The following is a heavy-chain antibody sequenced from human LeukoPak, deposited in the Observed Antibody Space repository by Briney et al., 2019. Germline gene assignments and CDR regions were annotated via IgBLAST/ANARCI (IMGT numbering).Heavy chain of an antibody. V-gene: IGHV4-39*07. CDR3: ARDDASYSSGWSGFDY. Sequence: PSETLSLTCTVSGGSISSSSYYWGWIRQPPGKGLECIGSIYYSGSTYYNPSFKSRVTISIDTSKNQFSLQLNSVTPEDTAVYYCARDDASYSSGWSGFDYWGQGTLVTVSS. D-gene: IGHD6-19*01. CDR1: GGSISSSSYY. J-gene: IGHJ4*02. CDR2: IYYSGST.